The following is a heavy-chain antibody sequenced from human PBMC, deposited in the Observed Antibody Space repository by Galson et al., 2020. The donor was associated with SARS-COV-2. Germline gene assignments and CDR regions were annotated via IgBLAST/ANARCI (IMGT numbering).Heavy chain of an antibody. Sequence: SETLSLTCPVSGGSISSSNYYWGWIRQPPGKGLEGIGSIYSGTTYYNPPLKSRVTISVDTSKNQFSLNLSSVTAADTAVYYCLVANRWAYYFDYWGQGTLVTVSS. D-gene: IGHD5-12*01. CDR2: IYSGTT. CDR3: LVANRWAYYFDY. J-gene: IGHJ4*02. V-gene: IGHV4-39*07. CDR1: GGSISSSNYY.